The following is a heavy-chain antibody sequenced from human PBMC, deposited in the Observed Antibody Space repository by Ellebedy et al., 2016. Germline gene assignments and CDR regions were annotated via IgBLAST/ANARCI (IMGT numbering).Heavy chain of an antibody. Sequence: GGSLRLXXAASGFTFSSYSMNWVRQAPGKGLEWVSYISSSSSTIYYADSVKGRFTISRDNAKNSLYLQMNSLRAEDTAVYYCARDPAKAGATGWGQGTLVTVSS. CDR1: GFTFSSYS. V-gene: IGHV3-48*01. CDR2: ISSSSSTI. CDR3: ARDPAKAGATG. J-gene: IGHJ4*02. D-gene: IGHD1-26*01.